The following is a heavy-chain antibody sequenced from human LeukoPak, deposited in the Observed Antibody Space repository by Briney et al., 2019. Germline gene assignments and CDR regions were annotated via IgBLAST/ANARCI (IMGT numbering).Heavy chain of an antibody. Sequence: SETLSLTCTVSGGSISSYYWSWIRQPPGKGLEWIGYIYYSGSTNYNPSFKSRVTISVDTSKNQFSLKLSSVTAADTAVYYCARGRGAGIQLWLRGWFDPWGQGTLVTVSS. V-gene: IGHV4-59*08. CDR3: ARGRGAGIQLWLRGWFDP. J-gene: IGHJ5*02. CDR2: IYYSGST. D-gene: IGHD5-18*01. CDR1: GGSISSYY.